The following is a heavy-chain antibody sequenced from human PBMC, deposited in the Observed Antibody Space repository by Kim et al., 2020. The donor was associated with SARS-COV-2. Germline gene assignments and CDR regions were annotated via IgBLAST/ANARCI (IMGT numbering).Heavy chain of an antibody. Sequence: SETLSLTCTVSGGSISSYYWSWIRQPPGKGLEWIGYLYYSGSTNYNPSLKSRVTISVDTSKNQFSLKLSSVTAADTAVYYCARAANFGTWDYWGQGTLVTVYS. V-gene: IGHV4-59*01. CDR2: LYYSGST. D-gene: IGHD3-3*01. CDR3: ARAANFGTWDY. CDR1: GGSISSYY. J-gene: IGHJ4*02.